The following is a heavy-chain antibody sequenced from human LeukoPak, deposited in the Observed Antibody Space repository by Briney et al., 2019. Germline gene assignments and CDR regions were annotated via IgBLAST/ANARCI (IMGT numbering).Heavy chain of an antibody. CDR2: IYTSGST. J-gene: IGHJ6*03. Sequence: SETLSLTCTVSGGSISSYYWSWIRQPAGKGLEWIGRIYTSGSTNYNPSLKSRVTMSVDTSKNQFSLKLSSVTAADTAVYYCARDLRGGYDFWSGYITDYYYYYYYMDVWGKGTTVTVSS. CDR3: ARDLRGGYDFWSGYITDYYYYYYYMDV. V-gene: IGHV4-4*07. CDR1: GGSISSYY. D-gene: IGHD3-3*01.